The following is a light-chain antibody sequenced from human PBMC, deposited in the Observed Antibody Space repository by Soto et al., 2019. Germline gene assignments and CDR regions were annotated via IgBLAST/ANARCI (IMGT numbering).Light chain of an antibody. CDR3: QTWDSNTYV. J-gene: IGLJ1*01. V-gene: IGLV3-1*01. CDR2: QDT. Sequence: SYELTQPPSVSVSPGQTVSITCSGDKLGDRYTSWYQQKPGRSPVLVIYQDTKRPSGIPERFSGSNSGNTATLTISGTQAMDEADYYCQTWDSNTYVFGTGTKLTVL. CDR1: KLGDRY.